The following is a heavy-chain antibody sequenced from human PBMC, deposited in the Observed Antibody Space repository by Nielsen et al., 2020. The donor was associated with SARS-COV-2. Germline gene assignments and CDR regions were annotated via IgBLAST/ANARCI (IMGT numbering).Heavy chain of an antibody. V-gene: IGHV3-74*01. D-gene: IGHD3-3*01. CDR3: AGGADFWSGTQRYYMDV. Sequence: GSLRLSCSASGFTFHHTLMDWVRQTPGQGLVWVSRINPSGSGTAYADSVKGRFAVSRDNAGNTVVLQIHSLRVEDTAVYYCAGGADFWSGTQRYYMDVWGKGTTVTVSS. CDR1: GFTFHHTL. CDR2: INPSGSGT. J-gene: IGHJ6*03.